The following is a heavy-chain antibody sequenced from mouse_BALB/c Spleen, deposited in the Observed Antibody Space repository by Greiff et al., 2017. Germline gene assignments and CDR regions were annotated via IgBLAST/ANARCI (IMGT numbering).Heavy chain of an antibody. Sequence: VQVVESGPGLVAPSQSLSITCTVSGFSFTGYGVNWVRQPPGKGLEWLGMIWGDGSTDYNSALKSRLSISKDNSKSQVFLKMNSLQTDDTARDYGAREGGLVRYYYAMDYWGQGTSVTVSS. V-gene: IGHV2-6-7*01. CDR1: GFSFTGYG. J-gene: IGHJ4*01. D-gene: IGHD1-1*01. CDR2: IWGDGST. CDR3: AREGGLVRYYYAMDY.